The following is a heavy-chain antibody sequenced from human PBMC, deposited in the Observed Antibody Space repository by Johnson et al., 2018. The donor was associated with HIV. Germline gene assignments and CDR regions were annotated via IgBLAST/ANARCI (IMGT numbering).Heavy chain of an antibody. CDR3: TKDHDYGDAFDL. CDR1: AFTFSRYG. CDR2: ISYDGSNK. V-gene: IGHV3-30*18. Sequence: QVLLVESGGVVVQPGRSLRLSCAASAFTFSRYGMHWVRQAPGKGLEWVALISYDGSNKYYADSVKGRFTISRDNSKNTLFLQMSSLRTEDTAVYYCTKDHDYGDAFDLWGQGSMVTVSS. J-gene: IGHJ3*01. D-gene: IGHD4-17*01.